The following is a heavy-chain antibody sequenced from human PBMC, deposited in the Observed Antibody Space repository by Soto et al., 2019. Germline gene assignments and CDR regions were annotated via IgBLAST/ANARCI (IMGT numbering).Heavy chain of an antibody. D-gene: IGHD3-3*01. J-gene: IGHJ4*02. V-gene: IGHV3-7*01. Sequence: PGGSLRLSCAASGFTFRNYWMSWVRQAPGKGLEWVASIKEDGSEQNYVDSVRGRFTISRDNAKNSLYLQMNNLRAEDTAVFYCARVWSTYRSFDYWGQGTLVTVSS. CDR2: IKEDGSEQ. CDR1: GFTFRNYW. CDR3: ARVWSTYRSFDY.